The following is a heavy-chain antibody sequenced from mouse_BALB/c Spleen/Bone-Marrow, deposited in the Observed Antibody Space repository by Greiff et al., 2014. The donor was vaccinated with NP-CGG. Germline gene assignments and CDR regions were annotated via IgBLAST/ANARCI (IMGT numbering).Heavy chain of an antibody. CDR3: ARHYGYVDAMDY. J-gene: IGHJ4*01. Sequence: EVMLVESGGGLVKPGESLKFSCAASGITVSSYTMSWVRQTPEKRLEWVASITGGGTTYYPDSVKGRFTISRDNARNTLYLQVSSLRSEDTAIYYCARHYGYVDAMDYWGQGTSVTVSS. CDR1: GITVSSYT. D-gene: IGHD1-2*01. CDR2: ITGGGTT. V-gene: IGHV5-6-5*01.